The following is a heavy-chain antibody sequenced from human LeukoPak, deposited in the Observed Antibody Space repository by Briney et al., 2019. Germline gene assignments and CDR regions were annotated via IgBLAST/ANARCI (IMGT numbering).Heavy chain of an antibody. CDR1: GGSISTYY. Sequence: SETLSLTCTVSGGSISTYYWSWIRQPPGKGLEWIGYVYYSGSTNYNPSLKSRVTILVDTSKNQFSLKLSSVTATGTAVYYCARGGKPYYDFWSGYLEYWGQGTLVTVSS. CDR2: VYYSGST. V-gene: IGHV4-59*01. J-gene: IGHJ4*02. D-gene: IGHD3-3*01. CDR3: ARGGKPYYDFWSGYLEY.